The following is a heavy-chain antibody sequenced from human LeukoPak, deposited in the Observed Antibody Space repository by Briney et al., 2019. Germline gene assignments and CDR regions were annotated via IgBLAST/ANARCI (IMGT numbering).Heavy chain of an antibody. V-gene: IGHV3-23*01. D-gene: IGHD5/OR15-5a*01. J-gene: IGHJ4*02. CDR2: ISTSGRAT. Sequence: GGSLRLSCVTSGFNFKLYAMTWVRQAPEKGLQWVSAISTSGRATYYADSVEGRFTISRDNSKNTLYLQMNSLRADDTAVYYCAKARGSSVYEQFDYWGQGTQVTVSP. CDR3: AKARGSSVYEQFDY. CDR1: GFNFKLYA.